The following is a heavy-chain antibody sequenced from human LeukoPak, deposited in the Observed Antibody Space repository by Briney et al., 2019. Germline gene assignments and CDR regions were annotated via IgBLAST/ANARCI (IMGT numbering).Heavy chain of an antibody. J-gene: IGHJ3*02. CDR1: GYTYTSYD. CDR3: ARDLVGATAAFDI. D-gene: IGHD1-26*01. Sequence: ASVKVSCKASGYTYTSYDINWVRQATGQGLEWMGWMNPNSGNTGYAQKFQGRVTMTRNTSISTAYMELSSLRSEDTAVYYCARDLVGATAAFDIWGQGTMVTVSS. CDR2: MNPNSGNT. V-gene: IGHV1-8*01.